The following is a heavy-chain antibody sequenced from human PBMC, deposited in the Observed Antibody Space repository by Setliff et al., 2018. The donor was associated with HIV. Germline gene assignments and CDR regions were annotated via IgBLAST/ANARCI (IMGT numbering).Heavy chain of an antibody. CDR3: GRHRVAARPSYCDL. CDR2: TYFRGGT. D-gene: IGHD6-6*01. J-gene: IGHJ4*02. V-gene: IGHV4-39*01. CDR1: GGSINSGSYY. Sequence: PSETLSLTCTVSGGSINSGSYYWAWIRQPPGKGLEWIGSTYFRGGTYNNPSLENRFSISVDTSENQISLKLYSVTAADTAIYYCGRHRVAARPSYCDLWGQGTRVNVSS.